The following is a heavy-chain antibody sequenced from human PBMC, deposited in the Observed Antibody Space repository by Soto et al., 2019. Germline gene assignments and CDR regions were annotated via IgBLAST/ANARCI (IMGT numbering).Heavy chain of an antibody. CDR2: IKEDGGKK. CDR1: GFTFSSDW. D-gene: IGHD6-19*01. V-gene: IGHV3-7*04. J-gene: IGHJ4*02. Sequence: EVQLVESGGGSVQPGGSLRLSCAASGFTFSSDWMSWVRQAPGKGLEWVANIKEDGGKKYYVDSVRGRFTISRDNAKNSLYLQMNSLRAEDTAVYYCARGLYNSGWYMDYFDSWGQGKLVTVSS. CDR3: ARGLYNSGWYMDYFDS.